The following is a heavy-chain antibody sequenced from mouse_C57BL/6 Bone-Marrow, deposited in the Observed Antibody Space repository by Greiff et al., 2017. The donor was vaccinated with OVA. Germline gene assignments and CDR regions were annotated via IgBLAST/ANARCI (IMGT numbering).Heavy chain of an antibody. Sequence: QVQLQQPGAELVKPGASVKLSCKASGYTFTSYWMQWVKQRPGQGLEWIGEIDPSDSYTNYNQKFKGKATLTVDTSSSTAYMQLSSLTSEESAVYYCAREKVTTVVEDYWGQGTTLTVSS. J-gene: IGHJ2*01. CDR2: IDPSDSYT. CDR3: AREKVTTVVEDY. D-gene: IGHD1-1*01. CDR1: GYTFTSYW. V-gene: IGHV1-50*01.